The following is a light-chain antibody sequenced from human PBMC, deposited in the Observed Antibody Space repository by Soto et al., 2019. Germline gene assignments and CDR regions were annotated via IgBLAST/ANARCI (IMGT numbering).Light chain of an antibody. V-gene: IGKV3-11*01. CDR3: QQRRSWPLT. Sequence: EIVLTQSPATLSLSPGERATLSCRASQSVGTYFAWYQQKPGQAPRLLIYDASNSATGIPARFSGSGSGTEFTLTISSLEPEDFAVYYCQQRRSWPLTFGGGTNVEIK. CDR1: QSVGTY. J-gene: IGKJ4*01. CDR2: DAS.